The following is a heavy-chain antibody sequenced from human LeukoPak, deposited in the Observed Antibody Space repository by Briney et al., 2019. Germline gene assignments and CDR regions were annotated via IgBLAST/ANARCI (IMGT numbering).Heavy chain of an antibody. CDR1: GGSISSYY. D-gene: IGHD2-2*01. CDR2: IYYSGST. V-gene: IGHV4-59*01. J-gene: IGHJ4*02. Sequence: SETLSLTCTVSGGSISSYYWSWIRQPPGKGLEWIGYIYYSGSTKYNPSLKSRVTISVDTSKNEFFLKLNSVTAADTAVYYCARDVVAARGSFDYWGQGTLVTVSS. CDR3: ARDVVAARGSFDY.